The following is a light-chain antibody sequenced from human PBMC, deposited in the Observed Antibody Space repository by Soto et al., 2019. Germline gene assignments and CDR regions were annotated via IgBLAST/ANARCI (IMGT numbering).Light chain of an antibody. CDR3: QHRCMWEVT. CDR2: DAS. CDR1: QSDSSY. J-gene: IGKJ5*01. V-gene: IGKV3-11*01. Sequence: EIGLTQPPAVLYWSSGVRANHSYRACQSDSSYLALYQQIPGQPPRLLIYDASNRATGIPARFSGSGSVTAFTLTISRLVPEHFAVYDWQHRCMWEVTFVQGTRLEIK.